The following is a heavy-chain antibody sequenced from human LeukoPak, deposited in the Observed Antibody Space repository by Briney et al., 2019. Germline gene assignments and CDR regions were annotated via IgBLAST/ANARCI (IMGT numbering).Heavy chain of an antibody. V-gene: IGHV3-9*01. CDR1: GFTFDDYA. CDR3: ANLMVRGNYGMDV. Sequence: PGRSLRLSCAASGFTFDDYAMHWVRQAPGKGLEWVSGISWNSGSIGYADSVKGRFTISRDNAKNSLYLQTNSLRAEDTALYYCANLMVRGNYGMDVWGQGTTVTVSS. D-gene: IGHD3-10*01. J-gene: IGHJ6*02. CDR2: ISWNSGSI.